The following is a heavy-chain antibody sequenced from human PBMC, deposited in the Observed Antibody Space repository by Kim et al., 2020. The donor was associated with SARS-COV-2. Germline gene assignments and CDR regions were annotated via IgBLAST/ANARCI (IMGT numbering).Heavy chain of an antibody. CDR2: IYYSGST. D-gene: IGHD2-21*02. V-gene: IGHV4-31*03. J-gene: IGHJ6*02. Sequence: SETLSLTCTVSGGSISSGGYYWSWIRQHPGKGLEWIGYIYYSGSTYYNPSLKSRVTISVDTSKNQFSLKLSSVTAADTAVYYCAGGGIVVVTARQGGPHYYYYGMDVWGQGTTVTVSS. CDR1: GGSISSGGYY. CDR3: AGGGIVVVTARQGGPHYYYYGMDV.